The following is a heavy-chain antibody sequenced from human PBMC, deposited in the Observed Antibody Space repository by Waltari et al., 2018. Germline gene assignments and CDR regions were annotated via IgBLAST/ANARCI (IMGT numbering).Heavy chain of an antibody. J-gene: IGHJ6*02. CDR1: GDSVSSNSAA. V-gene: IGHV6-1*01. CDR2: TDYRAKLYN. D-gene: IGHD1-26*01. Sequence: QVQLQQSGPGLVKPSQTLSLTCAISGDSVSSNSAAWHWIRQSPSRGLEWRGRTDYRAKLYNDYAVSFKSRITINPDTSKNHFSLQLNSVTPEDTAVYYCARGWDSPYYYYGMDVWGQGTTVTVSS. CDR3: ARGWDSPYYYYGMDV.